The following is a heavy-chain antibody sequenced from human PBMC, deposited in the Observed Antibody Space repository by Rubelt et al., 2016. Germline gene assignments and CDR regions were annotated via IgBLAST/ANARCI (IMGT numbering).Heavy chain of an antibody. CDR1: GYTFTTYG. D-gene: IGHD1-26*01. V-gene: IGHV1-18*01. CDR2: ISAYNGNT. Sequence: QVQLVQSGAEVKKPGASVKVSCKASGYTFTTYGINWVRQAPVQGLEWMGWISAYNGNTNHAQKLKGRVTMTTDKTTSTAYMELRSLRSDDTAVYYCAREAYSGRYPLIDYWGQGTLVTVSS. J-gene: IGHJ4*02. CDR3: AREAYSGRYPLIDY.